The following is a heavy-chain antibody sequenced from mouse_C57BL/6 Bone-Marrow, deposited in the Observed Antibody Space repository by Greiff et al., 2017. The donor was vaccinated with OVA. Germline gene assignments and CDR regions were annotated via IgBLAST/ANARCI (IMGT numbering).Heavy chain of an antibody. Sequence: VQLQQPGAELVMPGASVKLSCKASGYTFTSYWMHWVKQRPGQGLEWIGEIDPSDSYTNYNQKFKGKSTLTVEKSSSTAYMQLSSLTSEDSAVYYCARRDYDGGVAMDYWGQGTSVTVSS. CDR3: ARRDYDGGVAMDY. J-gene: IGHJ4*01. CDR1: GYTFTSYW. CDR2: IDPSDSYT. V-gene: IGHV1-69*01. D-gene: IGHD2-4*01.